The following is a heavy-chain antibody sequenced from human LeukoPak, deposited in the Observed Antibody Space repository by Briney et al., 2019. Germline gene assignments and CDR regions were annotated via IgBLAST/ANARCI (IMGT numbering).Heavy chain of an antibody. CDR3: AKGSSGGRPYYFDY. CDR1: GFTFGTYA. CDR2: IADTGGST. V-gene: IGHV3-23*01. J-gene: IGHJ4*02. D-gene: IGHD6-6*01. Sequence: PGGSLRLSCAASGFTFGTYAMSWVRPAPGKVLEWVSAIADTGGSTYSADSVKGRFTISRDNSKNTLYLQMNSLRAEDTAVYYCAKGSSGGRPYYFDYWGQGTLVTVSS.